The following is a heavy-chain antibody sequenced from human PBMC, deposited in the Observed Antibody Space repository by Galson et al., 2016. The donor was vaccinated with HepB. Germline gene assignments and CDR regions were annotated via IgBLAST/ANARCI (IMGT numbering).Heavy chain of an antibody. J-gene: IGHJ4*02. CDR2: IYHSGST. Sequence: ETLSLTCTVSGGSISSSGPYWGWIRRPPGKGLEWIGNIYHSGSTFYNPSLKSRVTIALDTPTNQFSLQLTSVTPADTAVYYCARGFPHSFYDSSGYYPNPFFDHWGQGALVTVSS. V-gene: IGHV4-39*07. CDR3: ARGFPHSFYDSSGYYPNPFFDH. CDR1: GGSISSSGPY. D-gene: IGHD3-22*01.